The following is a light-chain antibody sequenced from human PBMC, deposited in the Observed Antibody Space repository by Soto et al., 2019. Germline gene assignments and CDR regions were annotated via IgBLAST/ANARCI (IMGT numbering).Light chain of an antibody. CDR3: QQYYRYPYT. CDR2: GAS. J-gene: IGKJ2*01. V-gene: IGKV1-16*02. Sequence: DIRLTQSPSSLSASVGDRVTISCRPSQGISNFLAWFQQKPGEAPKPLIYGASSLQSGVPSKFSGSGSGTYFTLPISNLQPEDFATYYCQQYYRYPYTFGRGTKLEIK. CDR1: QGISNF.